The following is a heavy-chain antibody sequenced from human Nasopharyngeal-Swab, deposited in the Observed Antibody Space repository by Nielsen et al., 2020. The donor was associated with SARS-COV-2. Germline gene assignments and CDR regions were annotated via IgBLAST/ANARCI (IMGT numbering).Heavy chain of an antibody. CDR1: GFTFSSYE. Sequence: GGSLRLSCAASGFTFSSYEMNWVRQAPGKGLEWVSYISSSGSTIYYVDSVKGRFTISRDNAKNSLYLQMNSLRAEDTAVYYCARGRVRHFDYWGQGTLVTVSS. D-gene: IGHD4-23*01. CDR2: ISSSGSTI. J-gene: IGHJ4*02. CDR3: ARGRVRHFDY. V-gene: IGHV3-48*03.